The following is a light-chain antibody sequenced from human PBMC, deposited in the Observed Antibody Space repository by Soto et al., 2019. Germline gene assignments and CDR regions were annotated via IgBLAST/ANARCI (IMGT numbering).Light chain of an antibody. J-gene: IGKJ1*01. CDR2: TAS. Sequence: DIQLTQSPSTVSASVGDRVTITCRAGQNINKWLAWYQQKPGQAPKLLIYTASTLKSGVPSRFTGGGSGKEFTLTISSLQAADFATYYCKEYSGYSRAFGHGIKVDIX. V-gene: IGKV1-5*03. CDR1: QNINKW. CDR3: KEYSGYSRA.